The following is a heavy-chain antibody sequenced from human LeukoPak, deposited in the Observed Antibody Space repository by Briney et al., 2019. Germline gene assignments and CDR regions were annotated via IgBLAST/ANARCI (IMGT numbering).Heavy chain of an antibody. Sequence: GESLKISCKGSGYRFTSYWIGWVRQMPGKGLEWMGIIYPGDSDTRYSPSFQGQVTISADKSISTAYLQWSSLKASDTAMYYCARPGPTYYYDSIGYFFVFHIGGQETRVPL. V-gene: IGHV5-51*01. CDR1: GYRFTSYW. J-gene: IGHJ3*02. CDR2: IYPGDSDT. D-gene: IGHD3-22*01. CDR3: ARPGPTYYYDSIGYFFVFHI.